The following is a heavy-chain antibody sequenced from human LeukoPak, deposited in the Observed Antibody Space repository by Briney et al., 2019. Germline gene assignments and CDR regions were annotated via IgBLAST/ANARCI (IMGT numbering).Heavy chain of an antibody. J-gene: IGHJ3*02. CDR2: IYTSGST. CDR1: GGSISSGSYF. CDR3: ARERVREGALDI. D-gene: IGHD1-26*01. Sequence: PSQTLSLTCTVSGGSISSGSYFWSWIRQPAGKGLEWIRRIYTSGSTNYNASRKSRVTISADMSKNQFSLNLSSVTAADTAVYYCARERVREGALDIWGQGSLVTVSS. V-gene: IGHV4-61*02.